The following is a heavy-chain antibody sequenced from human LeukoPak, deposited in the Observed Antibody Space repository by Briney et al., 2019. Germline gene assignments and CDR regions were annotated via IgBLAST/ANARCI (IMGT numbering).Heavy chain of an antibody. Sequence: ASVEVSCKASGYTFTSYDINWVRQATGQGLEWMGWMNPNSGGTNYAQKFQGRVTMTRDTSISTAYMELSRLRSDDTAVYYCARDLVRAYMDVWGQGTTVTVSS. J-gene: IGHJ6*02. V-gene: IGHV1-2*02. CDR1: GYTFTSYD. CDR3: ARDLVRAYMDV. CDR2: MNPNSGGT. D-gene: IGHD3-10*01.